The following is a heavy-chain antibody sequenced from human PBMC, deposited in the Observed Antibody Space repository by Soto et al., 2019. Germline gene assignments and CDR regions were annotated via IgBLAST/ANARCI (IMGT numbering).Heavy chain of an antibody. CDR1: GYTFTSYD. CDR3: ARVRTYNWNYVDY. V-gene: IGHV1-8*01. D-gene: IGHD1-20*01. CDR2: MNPNSANT. Sequence: QVQLVQSGAEAKQSGASVKVSCKASGYTFTSYDINWVRQATGQGLEWMGWMNPNSANTGYAQKFQGRVTMTRNTSISTAYMELSSLKSEDTAVYYCARVRTYNWNYVDYWGQGTLVTVSS. J-gene: IGHJ4*02.